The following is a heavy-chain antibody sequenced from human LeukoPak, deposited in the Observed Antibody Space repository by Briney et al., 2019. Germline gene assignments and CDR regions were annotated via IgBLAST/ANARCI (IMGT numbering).Heavy chain of an antibody. CDR1: GYTFTGCY. CDR2: INPNSGDT. J-gene: IGHJ5*02. Sequence: ASVKVSCKASGYTFTGCYMHWVRQAPGQGLEWMGWINPNSGDTNYAQKFQGRVTMTRDTSTSTVYMELSSLRSEDTAVYYCARAQSGSYLGNWFDPWGQGTLVTVSS. V-gene: IGHV1-2*02. D-gene: IGHD1-26*01. CDR3: ARAQSGSYLGNWFDP.